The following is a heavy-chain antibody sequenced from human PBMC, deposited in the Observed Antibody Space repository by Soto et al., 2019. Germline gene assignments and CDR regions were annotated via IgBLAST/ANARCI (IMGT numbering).Heavy chain of an antibody. Sequence: GASVKVSCKASGGTFSSYAISWVRQAPGQGLEWMGGIIPIFGTANYAQKFQGRVTITADESTSTAYMELSSLRSEDTAVYYCARESYSSSLDYYYYYGMDVWGQGTAVTVSS. D-gene: IGHD6-6*01. V-gene: IGHV1-69*13. CDR1: GGTFSSYA. CDR3: ARESYSSSLDYYYYYGMDV. CDR2: IIPIFGTA. J-gene: IGHJ6*02.